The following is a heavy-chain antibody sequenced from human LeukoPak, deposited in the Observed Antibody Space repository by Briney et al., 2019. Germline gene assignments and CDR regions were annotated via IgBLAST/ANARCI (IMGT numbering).Heavy chain of an antibody. CDR1: GHTLTELS. J-gene: IGHJ1*01. CDR2: FDPEDGET. D-gene: IGHD6-13*01. Sequence: ASVKVSCKVSGHTLTELSMHWVRQAPGKGLEWMGGFDPEDGETIYAQKFQGRVTMTEDTSTDTAYMELSSLRSEDTAVYYCATHFLSSSAGYEYFQHWGQGTLVTVSS. CDR3: ATHFLSSSAGYEYFQH. V-gene: IGHV1-24*01.